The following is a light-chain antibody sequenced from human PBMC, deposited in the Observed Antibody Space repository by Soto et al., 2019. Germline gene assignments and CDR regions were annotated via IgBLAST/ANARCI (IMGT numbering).Light chain of an antibody. CDR3: QQYNSYWT. Sequence: DIQMTQSPSTLSASVGDRVTITCRASQSIRSWLAWYQQKPGKAPKLLIYKASSLESGVPSRFSGSGSGTEFTLTLSSLQPDDFATYYCQQYNSYWTFGQGTKVEIK. CDR2: KAS. CDR1: QSIRSW. V-gene: IGKV1-5*03. J-gene: IGKJ1*01.